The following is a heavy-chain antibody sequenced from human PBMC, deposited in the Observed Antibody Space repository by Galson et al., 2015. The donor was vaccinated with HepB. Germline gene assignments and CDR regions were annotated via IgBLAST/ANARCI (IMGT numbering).Heavy chain of an antibody. CDR2: IYYSGST. V-gene: IGHV4-59*01. Sequence: LSLTCTVSGGSISSYYWSWIRQPPGKGLEWIGYIYYSGSTNYNPSLKSRVTISVDTSKNQFSLKLSSVTAADTAVYYCAGGEAGYYFPQGWFDPWGQGTLVTVSS. D-gene: IGHD3-9*01. CDR3: AGGEAGYYFPQGWFDP. CDR1: GGSISSYY. J-gene: IGHJ5*02.